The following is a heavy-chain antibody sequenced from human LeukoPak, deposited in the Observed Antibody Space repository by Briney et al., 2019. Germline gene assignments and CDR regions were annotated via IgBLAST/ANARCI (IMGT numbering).Heavy chain of an antibody. D-gene: IGHD3-22*01. Sequence: ASVKVSCKVSGYTLTELSMHWVRQAPGKGLEWMGGFDPEDGETIYAQKFQGRVTMTEDTSTDTAYMELSSLRSEDTAVYYCAAISYYYDSSGTGDAFDIWGQGTMFTVSS. CDR2: FDPEDGET. J-gene: IGHJ3*02. CDR1: GYTLTELS. V-gene: IGHV1-24*01. CDR3: AAISYYYDSSGTGDAFDI.